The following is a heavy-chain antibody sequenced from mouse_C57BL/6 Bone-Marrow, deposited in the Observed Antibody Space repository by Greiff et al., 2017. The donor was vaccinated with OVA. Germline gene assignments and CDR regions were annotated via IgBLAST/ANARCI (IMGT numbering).Heavy chain of an antibody. CDR2: INPNNGGT. D-gene: IGHD2-4*01. CDR1: GYTFTDYN. V-gene: IGHV1-22*01. Sequence: VQLQQSGPELVKPGASVKMSCKASGYTFTDYNMHWVKQSHGMSLEWIGYINPNNGGTSYNQKFKGKATLTVNKSSSTAYMELRSLTSEDSAVYYCARSGDYDVPFAYWGQGTLVTVSA. J-gene: IGHJ3*01. CDR3: ARSGDYDVPFAY.